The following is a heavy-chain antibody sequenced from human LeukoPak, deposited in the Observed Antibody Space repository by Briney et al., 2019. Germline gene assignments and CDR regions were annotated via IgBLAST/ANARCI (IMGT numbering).Heavy chain of an antibody. V-gene: IGHV3-7*04. D-gene: IGHD3-10*01. J-gene: IGHJ4*02. CDR1: GFTIANYW. Sequence: PGGSLRLSCEVSGFTIANYWMSWVRQAPGKGLEWVANIKQDGSEKNYLDSVEGRFSISRDNARNSVYLQMNSLRVEDTALYHCVRHRPGSSGMRGQGTLVTVSS. CDR2: IKQDGSEK. CDR3: VRHRPGSSGM.